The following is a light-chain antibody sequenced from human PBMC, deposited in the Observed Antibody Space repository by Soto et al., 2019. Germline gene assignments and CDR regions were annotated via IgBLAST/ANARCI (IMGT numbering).Light chain of an antibody. J-gene: IGLJ3*02. CDR1: SSDVGAYNY. V-gene: IGLV2-8*01. Sequence: QSALTQPPSASGSPGQSVTISCTGTSSDVGAYNYVSWYQQHPGKVPKLMIYGVSKRPSGVPDRFSGSKSGNTASLTVSGLQAEDEADYYCASYAARNNWVFGGGTKRTVL. CDR2: GVS. CDR3: ASYAARNNWV.